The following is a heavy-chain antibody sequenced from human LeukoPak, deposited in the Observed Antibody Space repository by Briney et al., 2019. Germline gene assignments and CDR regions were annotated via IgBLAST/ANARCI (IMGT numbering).Heavy chain of an antibody. J-gene: IGHJ6*02. Sequence: PGGSLRLSCAASGFTFSDYYVSWIRQAPGEGLEWVSYIETSGSTIYYADSVKGRFTISRDNAKNSLYLQMNSLRAEDTAVYYCARGHYGLDVWGQGTTVTVSS. CDR1: GFTFSDYY. CDR3: ARGHYGLDV. CDR2: IETSGSTI. V-gene: IGHV3-11*01.